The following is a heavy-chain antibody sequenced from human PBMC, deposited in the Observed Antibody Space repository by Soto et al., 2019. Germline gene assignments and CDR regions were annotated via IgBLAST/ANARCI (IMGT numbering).Heavy chain of an antibody. CDR3: ARVTGLYDFWSGYLHSSSLEYYFDY. D-gene: IGHD3-3*01. Sequence: SETLSLTCADSGSSISSGGSSWSWIRQPPGKGMEWIGYIYHSGSTYYNPSLKSRVTISVDRSKNQFSLKLSSVTAADTAVYYCARVTGLYDFWSGYLHSSSLEYYFDYWGQGTLVTVSS. V-gene: IGHV4-30-2*01. CDR2: IYHSGST. J-gene: IGHJ4*02. CDR1: GSSISSGGSS.